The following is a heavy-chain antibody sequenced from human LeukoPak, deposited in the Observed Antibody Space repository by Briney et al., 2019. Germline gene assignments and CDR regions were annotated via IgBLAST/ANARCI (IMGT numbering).Heavy chain of an antibody. D-gene: IGHD3-22*01. CDR3: ARAGITMIVVGYAFDI. CDR1: GGSMSSSSYY. Sequence: PSETLSLTCTVSGGSMSSSSYYWGWIRQPPGKGLEWIGSIYYSGSTYQNPSLKSRVTISVDTSKNQFSLKLSSVTAADTAVYYCARAGITMIVVGYAFDIWGQGTMVTVSS. V-gene: IGHV4-39*07. J-gene: IGHJ3*02. CDR2: IYYSGST.